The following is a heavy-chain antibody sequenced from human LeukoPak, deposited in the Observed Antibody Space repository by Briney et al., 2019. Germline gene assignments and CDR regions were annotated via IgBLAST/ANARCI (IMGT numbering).Heavy chain of an antibody. Sequence: GGSLRLPCAASGFTFSSYAMHWVRQAPGKGLEWVAVISYDGSNKYYADSVKGRFTISRDNSKNTLYLQMNSLRAEDTAVYYCARGIGYCSSTSCDNWFDPWGQGTLVTVSS. J-gene: IGHJ5*02. CDR3: ARGIGYCSSTSCDNWFDP. V-gene: IGHV3-30-3*01. CDR1: GFTFSSYA. D-gene: IGHD2-2*01. CDR2: ISYDGSNK.